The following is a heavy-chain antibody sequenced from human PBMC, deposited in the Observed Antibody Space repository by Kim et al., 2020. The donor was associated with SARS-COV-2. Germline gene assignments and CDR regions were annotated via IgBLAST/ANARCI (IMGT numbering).Heavy chain of an antibody. CDR1: GYTFTSYD. J-gene: IGHJ6*03. D-gene: IGHD2-8*01. CDR2: MNPNSGNT. Sequence: ASVKVSCKASGYTFTSYDINWVRQATGQGLEWMGWMNPNSGNTGYAQKFQGRVTMTRNTSISTAYMELSSLRSEDTAVYYCARGFGVYAINYYYYYMDVWGKGTTVTVSS. CDR3: ARGFGVYAINYYYYYMDV. V-gene: IGHV1-8*01.